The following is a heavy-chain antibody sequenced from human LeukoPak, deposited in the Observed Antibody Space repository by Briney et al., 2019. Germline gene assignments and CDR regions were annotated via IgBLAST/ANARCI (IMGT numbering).Heavy chain of an antibody. D-gene: IGHD2-2*01. CDR1: GYTFTSYG. CDR2: ISAYNGNT. V-gene: IGHV1-18*01. J-gene: IGHJ4*02. CDR3: ARLGYCSSTSCRGDLLESD. Sequence: EASVKVSCKASGYTFTSYGISWVRQAPGQGLEWMGWISAYNGNTNYAQKLQGRVTMTTDTSTSTAYMELRSLRSEDTAVYYCARLGYCSSTSCRGDLLESDWGQGTLVTVSS.